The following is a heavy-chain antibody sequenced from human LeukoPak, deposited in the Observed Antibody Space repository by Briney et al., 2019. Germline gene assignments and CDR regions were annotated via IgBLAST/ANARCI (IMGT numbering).Heavy chain of an antibody. V-gene: IGHV4-59*01. D-gene: IGHD3-22*01. CDR2: IYYSGST. CDR1: GGSISSYY. Sequence: PSETLSLTCTVSGGSISSYYWSWIRRPPGKGLEWIGYIYYSGSTNYNPSLKSRVTISVDTSKNQFSLKLSSVTAADTAVYYCARQTVVSRTGYYFDYWGQGTLVTVSS. J-gene: IGHJ4*02. CDR3: ARQTVVSRTGYYFDY.